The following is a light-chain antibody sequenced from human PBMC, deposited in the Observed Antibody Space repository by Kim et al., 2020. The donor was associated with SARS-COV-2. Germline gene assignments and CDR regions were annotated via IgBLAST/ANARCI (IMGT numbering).Light chain of an antibody. J-gene: IGKJ1*01. Sequence: PASISCRSSQSLVDSDGHTYLNWFQQRPGQSPRRLIYKVSNRDSGVPDRFSGSGSGTDFTLKISRVEAEDVGVYYCTQGTHWPWTFGQGTKVDIK. V-gene: IGKV2-30*01. CDR3: TQGTHWPWT. CDR1: QSLVDSDGHTY. CDR2: KVS.